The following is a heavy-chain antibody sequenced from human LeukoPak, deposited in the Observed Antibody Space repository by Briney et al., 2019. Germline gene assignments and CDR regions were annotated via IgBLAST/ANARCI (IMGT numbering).Heavy chain of an antibody. CDR1: AGSFSGYY. V-gene: IGHV4-34*01. CDR3: ARQGYGSGSYYREVNFDY. Sequence: PSETLSLTCAVYAGSFSGYYWSWIRQPPGKGLEWIGEINHSGSTNYNRSLKSRVTISVDTSKNQFSLKLSSVTAADTAVYYCARQGYGSGSYYREVNFDYWGQGTLVTVSS. J-gene: IGHJ4*02. CDR2: INHSGST. D-gene: IGHD1-26*01.